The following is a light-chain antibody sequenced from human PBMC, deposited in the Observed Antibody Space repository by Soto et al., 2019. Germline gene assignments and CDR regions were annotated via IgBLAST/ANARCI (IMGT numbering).Light chain of an antibody. J-gene: IGKJ1*01. CDR2: GAS. CDR3: LQDNSYPWT. V-gene: IGKV1-6*01. CDR1: QGIRND. Sequence: AIQLTQSPSSLSASVGDRVSITCRASQGIRNDLGWYQHKPGKAPKLLIHGASSLQSGVPSRFSGSASGTEFPLTISSLQPEELASYYCLQDNSYPWTFGQGTKVEI.